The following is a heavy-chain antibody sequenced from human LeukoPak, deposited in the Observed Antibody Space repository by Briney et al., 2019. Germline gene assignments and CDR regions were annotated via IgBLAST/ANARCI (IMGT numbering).Heavy chain of an antibody. CDR1: GGSISSYY. J-gene: IGHJ6*03. CDR3: ARASPGFSRIPYYYYYYYMDV. CDR2: IYYSGST. D-gene: IGHD2-15*01. V-gene: IGHV4-59*01. Sequence: SETLSLTCTVSGGSISSYYWSWTRQPPGKGLEWIGYIYYSGSTNYNPSLKSRVTISVDTSKNQFSLKLSSVTAADTAVYYCARASPGFSRIPYYYYYYYMDVWGKGTTVTVSS.